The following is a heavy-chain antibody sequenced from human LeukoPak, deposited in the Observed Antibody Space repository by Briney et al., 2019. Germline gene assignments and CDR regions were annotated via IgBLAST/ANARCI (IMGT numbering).Heavy chain of an antibody. CDR1: GGSISSSNW. CDR2: IYHSGST. Sequence: SETLSLTCVVSGGSISSSNWWSWVRQPPEKGLEWIGEIYHSGSTNYNPSLKSRVTISVDTSKNQFSLKLSSVTAADTAVYYCARDNVGPIQLWLKWDAFDIWGQGTMVTVSS. J-gene: IGHJ3*02. V-gene: IGHV4-4*02. D-gene: IGHD5-18*01. CDR3: ARDNVGPIQLWLKWDAFDI.